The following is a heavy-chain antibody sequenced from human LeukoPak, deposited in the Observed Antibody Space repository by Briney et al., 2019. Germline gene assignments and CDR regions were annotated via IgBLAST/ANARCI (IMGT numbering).Heavy chain of an antibody. CDR3: ARGEGAGLNDY. D-gene: IGHD3-16*01. CDR1: GYTFTDYY. J-gene: IGHJ4*02. Sequence: ASVKVSCKASGYTFTDYYMHWVRQAPGQGLEWMGLINPSGGSTTFAQKFQGRVTMTSDTSTSTVYMELNSLRSEDTAVYYCARGEGAGLNDYWGQGTLVTVSS. V-gene: IGHV1-46*01. CDR2: INPSGGST.